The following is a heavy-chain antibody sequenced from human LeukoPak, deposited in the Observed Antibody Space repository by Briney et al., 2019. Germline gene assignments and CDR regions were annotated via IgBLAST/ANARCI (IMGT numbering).Heavy chain of an antibody. CDR3: AKDLIGGSGNFLLDY. D-gene: IGHD3-10*01. V-gene: IGHV3-23*01. CDR2: VSSSRGST. J-gene: IGHJ4*02. Sequence: GGSLRLSCAPSGFTFSSYAMSWVRQAPGKGLEWVSSVSSSRGSTYYADSVKGRFTISADKSKNTLYLEMSSLRAEDTAVYYCAKDLIGGSGNFLLDYWGQGSLVTVSS. CDR1: GFTFSSYA.